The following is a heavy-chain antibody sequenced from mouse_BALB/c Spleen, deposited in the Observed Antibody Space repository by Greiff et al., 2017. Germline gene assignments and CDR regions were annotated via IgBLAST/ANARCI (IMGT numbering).Heavy chain of an antibody. CDR1: GFAFSSYD. Sequence: EVQLLESGGGLVKPGGSLKLSCAASGFAFSSYDMSWVRQTPEQGLEWVAYISSGGGSTDYPDTVKGRFTISRDNAKNTPYLQMRSLTSEDTAMYYGERHAYDGNDYAMDYWGQGTSVTVSA. CDR3: ERHAYDGNDYAMDY. J-gene: IGHJ4*01. CDR2: ISSGGGST. V-gene: IGHV5-12-1*01. D-gene: IGHD2-12*01.